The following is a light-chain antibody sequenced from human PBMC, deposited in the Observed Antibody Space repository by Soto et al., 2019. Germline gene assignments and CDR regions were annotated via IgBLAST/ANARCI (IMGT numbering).Light chain of an antibody. CDR2: GAS. Sequence: EVVLTQSPGTLSLFPGERATLSFMASQSVTNNYLAWYQQKPGQAPRLLIYGASNRATGIPDRFSGSGSGTDFTLTISSLEPEDFAVYYCQQRSSWPPTFGQGTKVDI. V-gene: IGKV3D-20*02. CDR1: QSVTNNY. J-gene: IGKJ1*01. CDR3: QQRSSWPPT.